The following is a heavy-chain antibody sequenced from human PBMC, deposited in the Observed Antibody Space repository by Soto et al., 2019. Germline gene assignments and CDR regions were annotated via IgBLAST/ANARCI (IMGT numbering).Heavy chain of an antibody. V-gene: IGHV1-18*01. CDR3: AREGSRPYYYYGMDV. D-gene: IGHD2-15*01. Sequence: ASVKVSCKASGYAFTTYGISWVRQAPGQGLEWMGWISTYNGDTDYAQNLQGRVTMTTDTSTTTAYMELRSLRSDDTAVYYCAREGSRPYYYYGMDVWGQGTTVTVSS. J-gene: IGHJ6*02. CDR2: ISTYNGDT. CDR1: GYAFTTYG.